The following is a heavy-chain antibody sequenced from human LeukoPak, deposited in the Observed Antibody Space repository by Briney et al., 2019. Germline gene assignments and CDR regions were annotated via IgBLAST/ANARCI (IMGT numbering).Heavy chain of an antibody. CDR2: ISYDGSNK. V-gene: IGHV3-30-3*01. CDR1: GFTFSSYA. CDR3: ARDVEAGYDILTGYSTGWFDP. Sequence: PGGCLRLSCAASGFTFSSYAMHWVRQAPGKGLEWVAVISYDGSNKYYADSVKGRFTISRDNSKNTLYLQMNSLRAEDTAVYYCARDVEAGYDILTGYSTGWFDPWGQGTLVTVSS. D-gene: IGHD3-9*01. J-gene: IGHJ5*02.